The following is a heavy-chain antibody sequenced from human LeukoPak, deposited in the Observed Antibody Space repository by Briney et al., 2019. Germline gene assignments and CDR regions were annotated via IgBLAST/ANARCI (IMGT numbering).Heavy chain of an antibody. CDR2: INPNSGGT. Sequence: GPSVQVSCKASGYTFTGYYMHWVRQAPGQGLEWMGWINPNSGGTNYAQKFQGRVTMTRDTSISTAYMELSRLRSDDTAVYYCATNEYSSSPLDFDYWGQGTLGTVSS. J-gene: IGHJ4*02. D-gene: IGHD6-6*01. V-gene: IGHV1-2*02. CDR1: GYTFTGYY. CDR3: ATNEYSSSPLDFDY.